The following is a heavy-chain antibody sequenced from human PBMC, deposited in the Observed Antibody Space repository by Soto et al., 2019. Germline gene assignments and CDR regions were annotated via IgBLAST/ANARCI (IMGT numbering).Heavy chain of an antibody. V-gene: IGHV3-21*01. D-gene: IGHD6-13*01. Sequence: GGSLRLSCAASGFTFRSFTMNWVRQAPRKGLEWVSTISSSSAYIYYTDALRGRFTISRDNAKNSLHLQMNSLRAEDTAVYYCTRDASRDSSARGWFDPWGPGTLVTVSS. CDR2: ISSSSAYI. CDR3: TRDASRDSSARGWFDP. CDR1: GFTFRSFT. J-gene: IGHJ5*02.